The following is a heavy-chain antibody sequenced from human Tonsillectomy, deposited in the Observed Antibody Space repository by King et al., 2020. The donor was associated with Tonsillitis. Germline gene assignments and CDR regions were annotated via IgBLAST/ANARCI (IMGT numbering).Heavy chain of an antibody. CDR2: IKSDGSST. CDR1: GFTFSNYW. J-gene: IGHJ6*03. CDR3: ARAGVTYYYYYMDV. V-gene: IGHV3-74*01. D-gene: IGHD2-21*02. Sequence: EVQLVESGGGLVQPGGSLRLSCAASGFTFSNYWMHWVRQAPGKGLVWVSRIKSDGSSTSYADSVKGRFTISRDNAKNTLYLQMNRLGAEDTAVYYCARAGVTYYYYYMDVWGKGTTVTVSS.